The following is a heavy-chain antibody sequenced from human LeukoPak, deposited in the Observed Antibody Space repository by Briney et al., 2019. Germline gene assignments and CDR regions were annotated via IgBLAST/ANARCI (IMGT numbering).Heavy chain of an antibody. D-gene: IGHD2-15*01. CDR1: GFPFNTYA. CDR2: ISSNGDNP. V-gene: IGHV3-64D*06. Sequence: GGSLRLSCSASGFPFNTYAIHWVRQPPGKGLEYVAGISSNGDNPDFADSAKGRFTISRDNSKSTLFLQMNSLRAEDTAVYFCTRDSALLGVAFDLWGQGTVVTVSS. J-gene: IGHJ3*01. CDR3: TRDSALLGVAFDL.